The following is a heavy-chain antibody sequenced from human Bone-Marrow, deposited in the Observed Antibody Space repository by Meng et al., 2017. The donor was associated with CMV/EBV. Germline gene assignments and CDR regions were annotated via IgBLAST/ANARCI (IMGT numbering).Heavy chain of an antibody. D-gene: IGHD3-3*01. J-gene: IGHJ6*02. V-gene: IGHV3-21*01. CDR1: GFTFSSYS. Sequence: GESLKISCAASGFTFSSYSMNWVRQAPGKGLEWVSSISSSSSYIYYADSVKGRFTISRDNSKNTLYLQMGSLRAEDMAVYYCARGIDDFWSGLYGMDVWGQGTTVTVSS. CDR2: ISSSSSYI. CDR3: ARGIDDFWSGLYGMDV.